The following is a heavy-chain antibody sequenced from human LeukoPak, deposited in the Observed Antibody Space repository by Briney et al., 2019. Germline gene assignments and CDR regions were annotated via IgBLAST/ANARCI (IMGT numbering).Heavy chain of an antibody. CDR1: GFTVNSHY. Sequence: GGSLRLSCAASGFTVNSHYMSWVRQAPGKGLECVSIIYSSYSTYYADSVKGRFTISRDNSKNTLYLQMNSLRAEDTAVYYCVNNYYDGSGYPEYWGQGTLVTVSS. J-gene: IGHJ4*02. D-gene: IGHD3-22*01. CDR2: IYSSYST. CDR3: VNNYYDGSGYPEY. V-gene: IGHV3-53*01.